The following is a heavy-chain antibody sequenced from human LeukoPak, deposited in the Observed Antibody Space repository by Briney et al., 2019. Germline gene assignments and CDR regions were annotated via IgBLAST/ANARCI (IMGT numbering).Heavy chain of an antibody. J-gene: IGHJ6*03. CDR1: GFTFDDYA. Sequence: GGSLRLSCAASGFTFDDYAMHWVRQAPGKGLEWVSLISWDGGSTYYADSVKGRFTISRDNSKNSLYLQMNSLRAEDTALYYCAKDATMVRGVITNYYYYYMDVWGKGTTVTVSS. CDR3: AKDATMVRGVITNYYYYYMDV. D-gene: IGHD3-10*01. V-gene: IGHV3-43D*03. CDR2: ISWDGGST.